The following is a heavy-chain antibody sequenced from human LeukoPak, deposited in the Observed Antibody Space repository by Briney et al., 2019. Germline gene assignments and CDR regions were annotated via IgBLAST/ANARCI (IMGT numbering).Heavy chain of an antibody. CDR3: ARDAAAGTSGMDMDV. V-gene: IGHV1-46*01. Sequence: APVKVSCKASGYTFTSYYMHWVRQAPGQGLEWMGIINPSGGSTSYAQKFQGRVTMTRDTSTSTVYMELSSLRSEDTAVYYCARDAAAGTSGMDMDVWGQGTTVTVSS. CDR2: INPSGGST. CDR1: GYTFTSYY. D-gene: IGHD6-13*01. J-gene: IGHJ6*02.